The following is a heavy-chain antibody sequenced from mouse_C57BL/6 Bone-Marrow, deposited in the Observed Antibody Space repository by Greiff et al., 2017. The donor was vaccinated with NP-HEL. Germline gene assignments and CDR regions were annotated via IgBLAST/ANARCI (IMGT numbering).Heavy chain of an antibody. CDR3: TFYYGSSGRYFDV. J-gene: IGHJ1*03. Sequence: VQLQQSGAELVRPGASVKLSCTASGFNIKDDYMHWVKQRPEQGLEWIGWIDPENGDTEYASKFQGKATITADTSSNTAYLQLSSLTSEDTAVYYCTFYYGSSGRYFDVWGTGTTVTVSS. CDR2: IDPENGDT. V-gene: IGHV14-4*01. D-gene: IGHD1-1*01. CDR1: GFNIKDDY.